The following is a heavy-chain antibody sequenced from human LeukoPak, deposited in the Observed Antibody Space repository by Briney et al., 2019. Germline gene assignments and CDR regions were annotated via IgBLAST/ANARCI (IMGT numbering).Heavy chain of an antibody. V-gene: IGHV4-39*01. CDR2: ISYSGTT. Sequence: PSETLSLTCTVSGGSIIISNYYWGWIRQSPGKGLECTGKISYSGTTYYNPSLRSRVHMSVDTSKNQFSLSLSSVTAADTAVYYCARLTDFWGQGILVTVSS. J-gene: IGHJ4*02. CDR1: GGSIIISNYY. CDR3: ARLTDF.